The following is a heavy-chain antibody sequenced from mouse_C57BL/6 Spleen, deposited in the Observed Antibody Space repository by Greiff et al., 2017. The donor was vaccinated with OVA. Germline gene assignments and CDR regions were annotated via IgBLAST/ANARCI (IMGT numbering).Heavy chain of an antibody. V-gene: IGHV1-55*01. J-gene: IGHJ3*01. D-gene: IGHD1-1*01. CDR2: IYPGSGST. CDR1: GYTFTSYW. CDR3: ASHYYGSSWLFAD. Sequence: VQLQQPGAELVKPGASVKMSCKASGYTFTSYWITWVKQRPGQGLEWIGDIYPGSGSTNYHEKFKSKATLTVDTSSSTAYMQISSLTSEDSAVSNIASHYYGSSWLFADWGQGTLVTVSA.